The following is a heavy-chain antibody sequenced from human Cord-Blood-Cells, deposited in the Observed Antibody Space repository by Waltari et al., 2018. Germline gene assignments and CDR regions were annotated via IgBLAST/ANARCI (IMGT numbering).Heavy chain of an antibody. CDR3: ATPRADY. J-gene: IGHJ4*02. V-gene: IGHV3-53*01. CDR1: GFTGLSHY. CDR2: IYSGGST. Sequence: EVQLVESGGGWIQHGGSMRLSGGGSGFTGLSHYMSWVRQAPGKGLEWVSVIYSGGSTYYADSVKGRFTISRDNSKNTLYLQMNSLRAEDTAVYYCATPRADYWGQGTLVTVSS.